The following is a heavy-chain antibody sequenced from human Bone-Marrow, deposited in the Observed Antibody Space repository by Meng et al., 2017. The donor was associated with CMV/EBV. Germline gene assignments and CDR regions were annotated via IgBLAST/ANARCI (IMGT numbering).Heavy chain of an antibody. CDR1: TTGCYI. D-gene: IGHD3-16*01. Sequence: TTGCYIMNWRREAAQEGQGLGSSNSNSSCINYAETVKGRFTMSRDKAKSSVYLQMSRLRAEDTAVYYCARGGDGGIKCRGAVDYWGQGTLVTVSS. V-gene: IGHV3-21*01. J-gene: IGHJ4*01. CDR2: NSNSSCI. CDR3: ARGGDGGIKCRGAVDY.